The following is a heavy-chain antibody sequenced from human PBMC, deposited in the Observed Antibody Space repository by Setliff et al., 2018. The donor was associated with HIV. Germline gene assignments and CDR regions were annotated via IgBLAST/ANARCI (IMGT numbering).Heavy chain of an antibody. J-gene: IGHJ6*04. CDR3: ASGKGVRGVIITGGLDV. CDR2: MNPNSGDT. CDR1: GHTFSNYD. D-gene: IGHD3-10*01. Sequence: ASVKVSCKASGHTFSNYDVIGVRRATGQGLEWMGWMNPNSGDTGYSQKFQGRVIMTRDTSISTAYMELSSLTSADTAVYYCASGKGVRGVIITGGLDVWGTGTTVTVSS. V-gene: IGHV1-8*01.